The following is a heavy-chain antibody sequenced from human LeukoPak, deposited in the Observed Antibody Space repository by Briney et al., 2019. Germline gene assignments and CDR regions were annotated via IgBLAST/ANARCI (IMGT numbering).Heavy chain of an antibody. J-gene: IGHJ4*02. CDR3: ARNVNHWNHVDC. Sequence: GGSLRLSCTASGFTFSSYGMHWVRQAPGKGLEWVTFIYNDGSQEYYADSVKGRFSISRDNSKNTLYLQMNSLRDEDTAIYYCARNVNHWNHVDCWGQGTRVTVYS. CDR2: IYNDGSQE. CDR1: GFTFSSYG. V-gene: IGHV3-33*01. D-gene: IGHD1-1*01.